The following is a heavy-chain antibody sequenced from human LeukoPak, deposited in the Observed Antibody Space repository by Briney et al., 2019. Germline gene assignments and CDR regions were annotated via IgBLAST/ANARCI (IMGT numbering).Heavy chain of an antibody. CDR3: ARDPAAAGFFDI. V-gene: IGHV3-53*01. D-gene: IGHD6-13*01. J-gene: IGHJ3*02. CDR1: GLTVNSNY. Sequence: GGSLRLSRAASGLTVNSNYMSWVRQAPGKGLEWVSVIYSGGSTYYADSVKGRFTISRDNSKNTLYLQMNSLRAEDTAVYYCARDPAAAGFFDIWGQGTMVTVSS. CDR2: IYSGGST.